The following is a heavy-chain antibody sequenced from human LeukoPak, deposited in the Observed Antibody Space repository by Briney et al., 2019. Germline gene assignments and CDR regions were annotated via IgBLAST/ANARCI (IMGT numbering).Heavy chain of an antibody. CDR2: IYPSNPDT. J-gene: IGHJ4*02. D-gene: IGHD5-24*01. V-gene: IGHV5-51*01. CDR3: ARHGPVDMAATDCDY. CDR1: GYTFSNYW. Sequence: GESLKISCQGSGYTFSNYWIGWVRQMPGKGLEWMGIIYPSNPDTRYSPSFQGRVTILADKSISTAYLQWSSLKASDTAIYYCARHGPVDMAATDCDYWGQGTLVTVSP.